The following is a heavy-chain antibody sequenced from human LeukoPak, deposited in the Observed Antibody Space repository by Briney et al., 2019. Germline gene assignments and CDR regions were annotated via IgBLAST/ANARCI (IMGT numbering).Heavy chain of an antibody. CDR1: GFTFTSYA. V-gene: IGHV3-23*01. CDR2: ISDSGVNT. CDR3: VKDPKGRPAVVLY. J-gene: IGHJ4*02. Sequence: GGSLRLSCAASGFTFTSYAMTWVRQAPGKGLEWVSTISDSGVNTYYADSVKGRFTISRDNSRNTLSLQMNSLRAEDTAVYYCVKDPKGRPAVVLYWGQGTLVTVSS. D-gene: IGHD6-19*01.